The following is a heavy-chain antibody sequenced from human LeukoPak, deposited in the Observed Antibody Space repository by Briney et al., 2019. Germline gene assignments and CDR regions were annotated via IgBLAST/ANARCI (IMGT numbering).Heavy chain of an antibody. J-gene: IGHJ4*02. D-gene: IGHD3-16*01. CDR1: GGSFSGYY. Sequence: PSETLSLTCAVYGGSFSGYYWSWIRQPPGKGLEWIGEINHSGSTNYNPSLKSRVTISVDTSKNQFSLKLSSVTAADTAVYYCARDLGSYDRWGQGTLVTVSS. CDR3: ARDLGSYDR. CDR2: INHSGST. V-gene: IGHV4-34*01.